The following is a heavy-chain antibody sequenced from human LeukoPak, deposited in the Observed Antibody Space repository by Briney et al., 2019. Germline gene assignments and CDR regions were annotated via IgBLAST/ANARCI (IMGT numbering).Heavy chain of an antibody. CDR1: GYTFTSYY. CDR2: INPSGGNT. D-gene: IGHD2-8*01. Sequence: ASVKVSCKASGYTFTSYYMHWVRQTPGQGLEWMGIINPSGGNTSYAQKFQGRVTMTRDTSTSTVYMELSSLRSEDTAVYYCARDPGSMGAFDIWGQGTMVTVSS. V-gene: IGHV1-46*01. CDR3: ARDPGSMGAFDI. J-gene: IGHJ3*02.